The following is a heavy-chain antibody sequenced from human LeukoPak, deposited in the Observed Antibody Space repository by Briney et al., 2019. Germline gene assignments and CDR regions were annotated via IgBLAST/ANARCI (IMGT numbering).Heavy chain of an antibody. CDR1: GFTFSSSA. J-gene: IGHJ4*02. D-gene: IGHD2-2*01. V-gene: IGHV3-23*01. Sequence: QAGGSLRLSCAASGFTFSSSAMSWVRQAPGKGLEWVSAISNNGGYTYYADSVQGRFTISRDNSKSTLCLQMNSLRAEDTAVYYCAKDRPLPNGGHSSTSTPTFDYWGQGTLVTVSS. CDR2: ISNNGGYT. CDR3: AKDRPLPNGGHSSTSTPTFDY.